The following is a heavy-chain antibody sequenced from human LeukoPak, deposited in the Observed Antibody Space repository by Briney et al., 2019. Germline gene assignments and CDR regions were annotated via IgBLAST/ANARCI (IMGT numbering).Heavy chain of an antibody. CDR1: GFTFSSYA. J-gene: IGHJ4*02. D-gene: IGHD5-12*01. CDR2: ISGSGGST. CDR3: AKDVPEYSGYDSDPLLDY. V-gene: IGHV3-23*01. Sequence: PGGSLRLSCAASGFTFSSYAMRWVRQAPGKGLGWVSAISGSGGSTYYADSVKGRFTISRDNSKNTLYLQMNSLRAEDTAVYYCAKDVPEYSGYDSDPLLDYWGQGTLVTVSS.